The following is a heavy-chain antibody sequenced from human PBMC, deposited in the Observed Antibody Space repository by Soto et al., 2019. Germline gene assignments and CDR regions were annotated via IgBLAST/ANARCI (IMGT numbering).Heavy chain of an antibody. D-gene: IGHD2-21*02. CDR1: GGSFSGYY. Sequence: QVQLQQWGAGLLKPSETLSLTCAVYGGSFSGYYWGWIRQPPGKGLGWIGEINHSGSTNYNPSLKSRVTISVDTSKNQFSLKLSSVTAADTAVYYCVSVVVTAIRRGYFDYWGQGTLVTVSS. V-gene: IGHV4-34*01. CDR2: INHSGST. J-gene: IGHJ4*02. CDR3: VSVVVTAIRRGYFDY.